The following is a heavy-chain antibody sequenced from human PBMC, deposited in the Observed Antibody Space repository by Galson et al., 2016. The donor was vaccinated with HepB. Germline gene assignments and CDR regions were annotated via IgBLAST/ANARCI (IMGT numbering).Heavy chain of an antibody. J-gene: IGHJ4*02. CDR3: AKEYQWLAFDY. CDR1: GFTFSTYA. Sequence: SLRLSCAASGFTFSTYAMNWVRQVPEKGLEWVSLISGNGGTTYYADSVKGRFTISRDNSKNTLYLQMSSLRAEDTAVYYCAKEYQWLAFDYWGQGTLVTVSS. CDR2: ISGNGGTT. D-gene: IGHD6-19*01. V-gene: IGHV3-23*01.